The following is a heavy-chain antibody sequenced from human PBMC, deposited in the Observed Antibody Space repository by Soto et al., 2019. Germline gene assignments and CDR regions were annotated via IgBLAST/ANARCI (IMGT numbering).Heavy chain of an antibody. CDR3: AKAASHSRYHLPE. J-gene: IGHJ4*02. D-gene: IGHD2-2*01. V-gene: IGHV3-23*01. Sequence: EVQLLESGGGLVQPGGSLRLSCAASGFTFSTYAMSWVRQAPGKGLEWVSAISGSGGSTYYADSVKGRFTISRDNSKNTLHLQMNSLRAEDTAVYYCAKAASHSRYHLPEWGQGTLVTVSS. CDR1: GFTFSTYA. CDR2: ISGSGGST.